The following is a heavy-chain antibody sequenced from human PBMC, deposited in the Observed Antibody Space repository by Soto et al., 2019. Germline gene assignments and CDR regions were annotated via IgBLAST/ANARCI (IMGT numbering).Heavy chain of an antibody. D-gene: IGHD3-3*01. Sequence: VQLLESGGGLVQPGGSLRLSCAASGFTFNSYAMSWVRQAPGKGLEWVSAISGSGGSTYYADSVKGRFTISRDNSKNPLYMQMNSVRAEDTAVYCFAKGGDFWSSSRFGYRGQGDLV. CDR1: GFTFNSYA. J-gene: IGHJ4*01. CDR2: ISGSGGST. CDR3: AKGGDFWSSSRFGY. V-gene: IGHV3-23*01.